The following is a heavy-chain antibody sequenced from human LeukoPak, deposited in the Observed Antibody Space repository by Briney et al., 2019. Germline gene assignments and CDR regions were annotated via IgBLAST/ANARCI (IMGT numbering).Heavy chain of an antibody. J-gene: IGHJ4*02. V-gene: IGHV3-48*01. CDR3: ARGYCSGDNCYSAPDY. D-gene: IGHD2-15*01. Sequence: PGGSLRLSCVASGFTFSSYTMNWVRQAPGKGLEWVSKINSGSSTTYADSVKGRFTISRGSANNSLNLQMNSLRAEDTAVYFCARGYCSGDNCYSAPDYWGQGTLVTVSS. CDR2: INSGSST. CDR1: GFTFSSYT.